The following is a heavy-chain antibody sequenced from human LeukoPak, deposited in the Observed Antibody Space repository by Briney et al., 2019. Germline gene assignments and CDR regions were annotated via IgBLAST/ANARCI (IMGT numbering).Heavy chain of an antibody. CDR3: AGGSWWFDY. J-gene: IGHJ4*02. CDR1: GFTSSTYW. CDR2: LKEDGSEK. V-gene: IGHV3-7*01. Sequence: PGGSLRLSSAASGFTSSTYWMAWVGQAPGKGLEWVANLKEDGSEKHYVDSVKGRFTISRDNAKNSLYLQMNSLRAEDTAVYYCAGGSWWFDYWGQGTLVTVSS. D-gene: IGHD2-15*01.